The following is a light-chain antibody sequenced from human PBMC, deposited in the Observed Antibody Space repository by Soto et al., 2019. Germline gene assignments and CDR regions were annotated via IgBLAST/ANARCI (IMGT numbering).Light chain of an antibody. J-gene: IGKJ5*01. CDR2: GVS. Sequence: MSQSASTLSVSTGERATLSCRASQSVSSNLAWYQHKPGQAPRLLIYGVSTRASGIPARFSGSGSGTEFTLTISSLQSEDFAAYYCQQYNNWPPITFGQGARLAIK. V-gene: IGKV3D-15*01. CDR1: QSVSSN. CDR3: QQYNNWPPIT.